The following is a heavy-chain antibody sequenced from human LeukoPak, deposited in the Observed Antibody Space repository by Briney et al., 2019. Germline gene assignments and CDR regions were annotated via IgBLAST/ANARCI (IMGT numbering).Heavy chain of an antibody. CDR2: IYTSGST. J-gene: IGHJ6*03. V-gene: IGHV4-4*09. Sequence: SETLSLTCTVSGGSISSYYWSWIRQPPGKGLEWIGYIYTSGSTNYNPSLKSRVTISVDTSKNQFSLKPSSVTAADTAVYYCARLYYMDVWGKGTTVTVSS. CDR1: GGSISSYY. CDR3: ARLYYMDV.